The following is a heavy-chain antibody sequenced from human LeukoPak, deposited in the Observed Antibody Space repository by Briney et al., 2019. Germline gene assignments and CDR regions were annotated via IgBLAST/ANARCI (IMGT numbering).Heavy chain of an antibody. J-gene: IGHJ5*02. D-gene: IGHD6-13*01. CDR3: AKDEASSWSKNWFDP. CDR2: ITNSGNSK. V-gene: IGHV3-48*01. CDR1: EFTFSSYS. Sequence: GGSLRLSCAASEFTFSSYSMNWVRQAPGKGLEWVSYITNSGNSKSYADSVKGRFTISRDNSKNTVYLQMNSLRAEDTAVYYCAKDEASSWSKNWFDPWGQGTLVTVSS.